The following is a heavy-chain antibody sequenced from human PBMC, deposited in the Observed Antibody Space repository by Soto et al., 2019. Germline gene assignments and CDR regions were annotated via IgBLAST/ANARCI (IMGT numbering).Heavy chain of an antibody. V-gene: IGHV3-23*01. CDR1: GFTLKSYE. Sequence: GGSLRLSCEASGFTLKSYEVNWVRQAPGKGLEWVSVIGGRGNSAYYADSVQGRFTISRDNSKNTLSLQMSSLTADDTAIYYCVREGRGSFDFWGRGTMVTVSS. CDR3: VREGRGSFDF. J-gene: IGHJ3*01. CDR2: IGGRGNSA. D-gene: IGHD5-12*01.